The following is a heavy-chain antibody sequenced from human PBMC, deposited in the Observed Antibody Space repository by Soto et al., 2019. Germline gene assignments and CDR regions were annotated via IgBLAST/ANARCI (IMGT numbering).Heavy chain of an antibody. CDR2: ISGSGGST. J-gene: IGHJ3*02. D-gene: IGHD6-6*01. CDR3: AKDQEKYSSSEIPAFDI. V-gene: IGHV3-23*01. Sequence: GGSLRLSCAASGFTFSSYAMSWVRQAPGKGLEWVSAISGSGGSTYYADSVKGRFTISRDNSKNTLYLQMNSLRAEDTAVYYCAKDQEKYSSSEIPAFDIWGQGTMVTVSS. CDR1: GFTFSSYA.